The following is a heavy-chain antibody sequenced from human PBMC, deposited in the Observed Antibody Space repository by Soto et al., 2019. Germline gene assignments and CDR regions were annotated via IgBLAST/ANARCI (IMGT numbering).Heavy chain of an antibody. D-gene: IGHD1-26*01. CDR3: FGGTNYFDY. J-gene: IGHJ4*02. CDR1: GFIFSNYA. V-gene: IGHV3-30-3*01. Sequence: GSLRLSCAASGFIFSNYAIHWVRQAPGKGLEWVAFISYDGSNQYYADSVKGRFTISRDNSKNTLYLQMNSLRAEDTATYYCFGGTNYFDYWGQGTLVTVSS. CDR2: ISYDGSNQ.